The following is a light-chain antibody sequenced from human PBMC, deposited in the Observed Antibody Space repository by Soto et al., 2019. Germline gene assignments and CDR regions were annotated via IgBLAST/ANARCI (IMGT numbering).Light chain of an antibody. CDR3: AKWDDSLGVYV. J-gene: IGLJ1*01. CDR1: NSRSGSNY. V-gene: IGLV1-47*01. CDR2: RND. Sequence: QSVLSQPPSASGTPGQRVTISCSTTNSRSGSNYVYWYQQLPGAAPKLLIYRNDQRPSGVPDRFSASKSGTSASLAISGLRSEDQADYFCAKWDDSLGVYVFGGGTKVTVI.